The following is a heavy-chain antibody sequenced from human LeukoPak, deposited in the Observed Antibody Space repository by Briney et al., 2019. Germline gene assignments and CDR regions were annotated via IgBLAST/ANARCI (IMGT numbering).Heavy chain of an antibody. V-gene: IGHV4-59*01. J-gene: IGHJ4*02. Sequence: SETLSLTCTVSGGSIRSYHWSWIRQPPGKGLEWIGYIYNSGSTNYSLSLKSRVTISVDTSRNQFSLKLSSVTAEDTAVYYCARYSSSGLDYWGQGTLVTVSS. CDR2: IYNSGST. CDR1: GGSIRSYH. D-gene: IGHD6-19*01. CDR3: ARYSSSGLDY.